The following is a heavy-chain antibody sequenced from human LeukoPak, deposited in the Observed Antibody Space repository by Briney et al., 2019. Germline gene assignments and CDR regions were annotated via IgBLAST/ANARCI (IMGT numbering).Heavy chain of an antibody. CDR1: GYTFTGYY. CDR2: INPNSGDT. D-gene: IGHD2-2*01. Sequence: GASVKVSCKASGYTFTGYYIHWMRQAPGQGLEWMGRINPNSGDTNYAQKFQGRVTMTRDTSFSTAYMELSRLTSDDTAVYYCARITTALPAAFDYWGQGSPVTVSS. V-gene: IGHV1-2*06. J-gene: IGHJ4*02. CDR3: ARITTALPAAFDY.